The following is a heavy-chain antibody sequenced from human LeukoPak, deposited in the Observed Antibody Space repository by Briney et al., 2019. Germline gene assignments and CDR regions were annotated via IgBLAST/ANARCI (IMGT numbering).Heavy chain of an antibody. CDR2: INPNSGGT. CDR3: AREQASSGWYGGLGY. CDR1: GYTFTGYY. J-gene: IGHJ4*02. Sequence: ASVKVSCKASGYTFTGYYMHWVRQAPGQGLEWMGWINPNSGGTNYAQKFQGRVTMTRDTSISTAYMELSSLRSEDTAVYYCAREQASSGWYGGLGYWGQGTLVTVSS. D-gene: IGHD6-19*01. V-gene: IGHV1-2*02.